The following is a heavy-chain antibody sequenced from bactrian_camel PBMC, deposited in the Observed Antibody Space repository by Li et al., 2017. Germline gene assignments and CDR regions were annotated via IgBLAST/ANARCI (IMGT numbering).Heavy chain of an antibody. J-gene: IGHJ4*01. Sequence: HVQLVESGGGSVQAGGSLRLSCGMSAYTYNDYCMGWFRRAPGQTREGVAAISGDGLIDYADSVKGRFTISRDNAKNIVVLQMNNLKPEDTAMYYCAADEYNLGLARSYTYWGQGTQVTVS. D-gene: IGHD5*01. V-gene: IGHV3S53*01. CDR1: AYTYNDYC. CDR2: ISGDGLI. CDR3: AADEYNLGLARSYTY.